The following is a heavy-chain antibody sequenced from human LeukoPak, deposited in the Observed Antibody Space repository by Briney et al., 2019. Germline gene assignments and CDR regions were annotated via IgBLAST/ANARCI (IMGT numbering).Heavy chain of an antibody. Sequence: GGSLRLSCAASGFTFSSYGMHWVRQAPGKGLDWVTVISYDGTNKYYADSVKGRFTISRDNSKNTLYLHMNSLRAEDTAVYFCAKGSLWQLAQYYFDHWGQGTLVTVSS. CDR2: ISYDGTNK. V-gene: IGHV3-30*18. CDR3: AKGSLWQLAQYYFDH. J-gene: IGHJ4*02. D-gene: IGHD3-16*02. CDR1: GFTFSSYG.